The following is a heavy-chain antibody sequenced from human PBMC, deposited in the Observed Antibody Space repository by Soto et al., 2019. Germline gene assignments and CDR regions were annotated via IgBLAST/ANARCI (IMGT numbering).Heavy chain of an antibody. V-gene: IGHV4-30-2*05. Sequence: SETLSLTCAVSGGYISSGGYSWSWIRQPPGKGLEWIGYIYYSGTTYYNPSLQSRVTISVDTSKNQFSLKLSSVTAADTAVYYCARDRSGYSVTDYWGQGTLVTVSS. J-gene: IGHJ4*02. CDR3: ARDRSGYSVTDY. CDR1: GGYISSGGYS. D-gene: IGHD3-22*01. CDR2: IYYSGTT.